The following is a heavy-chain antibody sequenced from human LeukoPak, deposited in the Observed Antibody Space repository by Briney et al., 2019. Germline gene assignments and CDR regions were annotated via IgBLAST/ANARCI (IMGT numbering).Heavy chain of an antibody. D-gene: IGHD6-19*01. CDR1: GFTFSTYA. CDR3: AKARVSSGRHFDY. V-gene: IGHV3-23*01. Sequence: PGGSLRLSCAASGFTFSTYAMSWVRQAPGKGLEWVSSISGGGDNTYYADSVKGRFTIFRDNSKNTLSLQMSSLRAEDTAAYYCAKARVSSGRHFDYWGQGTLVTVSP. J-gene: IGHJ4*02. CDR2: ISGGGDNT.